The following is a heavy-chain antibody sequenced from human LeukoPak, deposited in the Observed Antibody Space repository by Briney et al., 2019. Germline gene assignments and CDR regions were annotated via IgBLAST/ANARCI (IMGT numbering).Heavy chain of an antibody. Sequence: ASVKVSCKASGYTFTGYYMHWVRQAPGQGLEWMGWINPNSGGTNYAQKLQGRVTMTTDTSTSTAYMELRSLRSDDTAVYYCARDDLFRYCSGGSCYGYFDYWGQGTLVTVSS. CDR1: GYTFTGYY. CDR3: ARDDLFRYCSGGSCYGYFDY. V-gene: IGHV1-2*02. CDR2: INPNSGGT. D-gene: IGHD2-15*01. J-gene: IGHJ4*02.